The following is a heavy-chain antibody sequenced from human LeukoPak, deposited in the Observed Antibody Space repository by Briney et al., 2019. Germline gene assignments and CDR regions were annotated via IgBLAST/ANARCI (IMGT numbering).Heavy chain of an antibody. CDR1: GYTFTSYD. J-gene: IGHJ4*02. D-gene: IGHD6-19*01. V-gene: IGHV1-8*01. Sequence: GASVKVSCKASGYTFTSYDINWVRQATGQGLEWMGWMNPNSGNTGYAQKFQGRVTMTRDTSTSIVYMELSSLRSEDTAVYYCARDRYSSGWYSFDYWGQGTLVTVSS. CDR3: ARDRYSSGWYSFDY. CDR2: MNPNSGNT.